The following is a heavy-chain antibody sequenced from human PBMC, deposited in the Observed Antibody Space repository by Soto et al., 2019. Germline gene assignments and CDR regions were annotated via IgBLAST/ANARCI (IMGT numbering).Heavy chain of an antibody. Sequence: GGSLRLSCAASVFTFSSYDMHWVRQVTGKCLEWFSRICTTGYTYXPGSVKGRXXLSRENAENPFXLQMNXLRSGDTAVYYCARVGRLRFFDYWAQGTLVTVSS. D-gene: IGHD5-12*01. V-gene: IGHV3-13*04. CDR2: ICTTGYT. CDR1: VFTFSSYD. J-gene: IGHJ4*02. CDR3: ARVGRLRFFDY.